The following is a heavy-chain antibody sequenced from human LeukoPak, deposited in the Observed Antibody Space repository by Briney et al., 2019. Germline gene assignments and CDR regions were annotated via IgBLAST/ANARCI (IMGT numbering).Heavy chain of an antibody. Sequence: PGGSLILSCAASGFTFSNYAMTWVRQAPGKGLERVSSISSTSSYIYFADSMKGRFTISRDNAKNSLFLQMNSLRAGDTAVYYCARGHTWFPKSFDYWGQGALVTVAS. CDR3: ARGHTWFPKSFDY. J-gene: IGHJ4*02. D-gene: IGHD3-10*01. CDR1: GFTFSNYA. CDR2: ISSTSSYI. V-gene: IGHV3-21*01.